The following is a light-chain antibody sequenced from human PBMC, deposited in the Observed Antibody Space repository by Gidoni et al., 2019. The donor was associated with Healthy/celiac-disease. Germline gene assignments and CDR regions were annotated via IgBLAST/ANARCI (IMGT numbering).Light chain of an antibody. CDR3: QSYDSSLSGSRV. Sequence: QSVLTQPPSVSGAPGQRVTISCTGSSSNIGAGYDVHWYQQLPGTAPKLLIYGNINRPSWVPDRFSGSKSGTSASLAITGLQAEDEADYYFQSYDSSLSGSRVFGGGTKLTVL. V-gene: IGLV1-40*01. J-gene: IGLJ2*01. CDR1: SSNIGAGYD. CDR2: GNI.